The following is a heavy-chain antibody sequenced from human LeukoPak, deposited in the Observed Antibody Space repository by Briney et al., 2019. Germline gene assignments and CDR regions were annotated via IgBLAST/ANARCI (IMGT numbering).Heavy chain of an antibody. Sequence: ASVTVSCKASGYTFTGYYMHWVRQAPGQGLEWMGWINPNSGGTNYAQKFQGRVTMTRDTSISTAYMELSRLRSDDTAVYYCARVGDYGDYRDWFDPWGQGTLVTVSS. V-gene: IGHV1-2*02. CDR3: ARVGDYGDYRDWFDP. D-gene: IGHD4-17*01. CDR2: INPNSGGT. CDR1: GYTFTGYY. J-gene: IGHJ5*02.